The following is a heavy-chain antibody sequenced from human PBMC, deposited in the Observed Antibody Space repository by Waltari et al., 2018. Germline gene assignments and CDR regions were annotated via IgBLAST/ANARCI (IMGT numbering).Heavy chain of an antibody. Sequence: QLQLQQSGPGLVKPSESLSLTCAVSGDSVSNYSWWSWVRQSPGKGLEWIGQIHGSGKTNYNPSLESRVTVSMDTSNNQFSLKLTSPTAADTAVYYCARDRGRGLYLDSWGQGTLVTVSP. CDR3: ARDRGRGLYLDS. CDR1: GDSVSNYSW. J-gene: IGHJ4*02. V-gene: IGHV4-4*02. CDR2: IHGSGKT. D-gene: IGHD1-26*01.